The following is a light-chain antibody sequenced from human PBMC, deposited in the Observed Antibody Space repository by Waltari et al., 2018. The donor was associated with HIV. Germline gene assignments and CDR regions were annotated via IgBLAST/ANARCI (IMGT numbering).Light chain of an antibody. CDR1: SSNIGAGYD. J-gene: IGLJ3*02. CDR2: TNN. CDR3: QSYDSSLSGSWV. V-gene: IGLV1-40*01. Sequence: QSVLTQSPSVSGAPGQRVTISCTGSSSNIGAGYDVHWYQQLHGTAPKLLIYTNNTRPSGVPDRFSGSKSGTSASLAITGLQAEDEADYYCQSYDSSLSGSWVFGGGTKLTVL.